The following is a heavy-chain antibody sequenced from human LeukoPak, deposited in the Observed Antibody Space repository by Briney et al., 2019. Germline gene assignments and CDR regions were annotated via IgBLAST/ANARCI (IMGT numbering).Heavy chain of an antibody. CDR1: GGSFSSGGYY. V-gene: IGHV4-31*03. CDR2: IYYSGST. D-gene: IGHD2-21*02. Sequence: SETLSLTCTVSGGSFSSGGYYWSWIRQHPGKGLEWIGYIYYSGSTYYNPSLKSRVTISVDTSKNQFSLKLSSVTAADTAVYYCARDRVVTDNYYFDYWGQGTLVTVSS. J-gene: IGHJ4*02. CDR3: ARDRVVTDNYYFDY.